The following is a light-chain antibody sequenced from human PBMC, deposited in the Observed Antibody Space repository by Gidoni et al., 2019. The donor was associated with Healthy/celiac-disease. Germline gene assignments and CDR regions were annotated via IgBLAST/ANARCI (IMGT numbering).Light chain of an antibody. V-gene: IGLV1-47*01. J-gene: IGLJ3*02. CDR3: ATWDDSLSGRV. Sequence: QSVLTQPPSVSGTPGQRVTISCSGVSSNVGRNPVLWYQKIPGAAPRLLIYRNDQRPSGVPDRFSGSKSGTSAFLAISGLRSEDEADYYCATWDDSLSGRVFGGGTKLTVL. CDR1: SSNVGRNP. CDR2: RND.